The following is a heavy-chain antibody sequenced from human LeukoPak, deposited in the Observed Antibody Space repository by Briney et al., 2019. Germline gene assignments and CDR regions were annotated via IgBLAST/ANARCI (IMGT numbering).Heavy chain of an antibody. CDR1: GFTFSSYS. V-gene: IGHV3-48*01. J-gene: IGHJ5*02. Sequence: GGSLRLSCAASGFTFSSYSMNWVRQAPGKGLEWVSYISSSSTSIHYADSVKGRFTISRDNSKNTLYLQMNSLRAEDTAVYYCAKDRDVYDSSGSNWFDPWGQGTLVTVSS. CDR3: AKDRDVYDSSGSNWFDP. CDR2: ISSSSTSI. D-gene: IGHD3-22*01.